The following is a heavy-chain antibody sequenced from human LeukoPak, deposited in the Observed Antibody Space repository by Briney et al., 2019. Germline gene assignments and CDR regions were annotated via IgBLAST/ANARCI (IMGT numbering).Heavy chain of an antibody. J-gene: IGHJ4*02. CDR1: GGSISRGGYY. V-gene: IGHV4-30-2*01. D-gene: IGHD2-2*01. CDR3: ARERERVGSSTSSYDY. Sequence: SETLSLTCTVSGGSISRGGYYWSWIRQPPGKGLEWIGYIYHSGSTYYNPSLKSRVTISVDRSKNQFSLKLSSVTAADTAVYYCARERERVGSSTSSYDYWGQGTLVTVSS. CDR2: IYHSGST.